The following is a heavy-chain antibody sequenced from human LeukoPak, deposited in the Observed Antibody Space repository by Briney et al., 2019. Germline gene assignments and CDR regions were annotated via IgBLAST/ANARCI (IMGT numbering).Heavy chain of an antibody. CDR2: IYPGDSDT. Sequence: GESLKISCKGSGYRFTSYWIGWVRQMPGKGLEWMGIIYPGDSDTRYSPSFQGQVTISADKSISAAYLQWSSRKASDTAMYYCARHTNDYGGYGDYWGQGTLATVSS. J-gene: IGHJ4*02. CDR1: GYRFTSYW. D-gene: IGHD4-23*01. CDR3: ARHTNDYGGYGDY. V-gene: IGHV5-51*01.